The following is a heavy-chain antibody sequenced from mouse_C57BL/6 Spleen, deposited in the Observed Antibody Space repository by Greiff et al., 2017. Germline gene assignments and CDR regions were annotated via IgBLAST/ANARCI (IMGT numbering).Heavy chain of an antibody. J-gene: IGHJ2*01. CDR2: IDPEDGDT. CDR1: GFNIKDYY. Sequence: EVQLQQSGAELVKPGASVKLSCTASGFNIKDYYMPWVKQRTEQGLEWIGRIDPEDGDTKYAPKFQGTATITADTTSNTSNRQLISLTSEDTDVYYCARRVYYGYDFDYWGQGTTLTVSS. CDR3: ARRVYYGYDFDY. V-gene: IGHV14-2*01. D-gene: IGHD2-2*01.